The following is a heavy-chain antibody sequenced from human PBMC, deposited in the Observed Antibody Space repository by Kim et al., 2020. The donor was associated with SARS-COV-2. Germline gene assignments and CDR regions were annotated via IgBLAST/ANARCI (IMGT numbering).Heavy chain of an antibody. D-gene: IGHD4-17*01. CDR1: GYSFTSYW. CDR3: ARHEVGASTVTTGGDWYFDL. CDR2: IYPGDSDT. Sequence: GESLKISCKGSGYSFTSYWIGWVRQMPGKGLEWMGIIYPGDSDTRYSPSFQGQVTISADKSISTAYLQWSSLKASDTAMYYCARHEVGASTVTTGGDWYFDLWGRGTLVTVSS. V-gene: IGHV5-51*01. J-gene: IGHJ2*01.